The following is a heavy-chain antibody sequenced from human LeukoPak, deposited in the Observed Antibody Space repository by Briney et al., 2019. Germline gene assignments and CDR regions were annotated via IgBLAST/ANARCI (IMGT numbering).Heavy chain of an antibody. CDR3: AKAINPSGSYYFDY. D-gene: IGHD1-26*01. J-gene: IGHJ4*02. CDR1: GFTFSSYA. Sequence: GGSLRLSCAASGFTFSSYAMSWVRQAPGKGLEWVSAISGSGGSTYYADSVKGRFTISRDNSKNTLYLQMNSLRAEDTAVYHCAKAINPSGSYYFDYWGQGTLVTVSS. CDR2: ISGSGGST. V-gene: IGHV3-23*01.